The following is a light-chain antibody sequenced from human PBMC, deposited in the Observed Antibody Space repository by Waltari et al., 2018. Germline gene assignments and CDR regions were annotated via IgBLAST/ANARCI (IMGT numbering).Light chain of an antibody. Sequence: QSALSQPASVSGSPGQPLTITCTGASTDLASYNLVARYQHHPNRAPKLIIYEATKRPSGISHRFSGAKSGATASLRISGLQADDEADYYCCSYTGSSTSYGCGGGTKVTVL. V-gene: IGLV2-23*01. CDR2: EAT. J-gene: IGLJ1*01. CDR3: CSYTGSSTSYG. CDR1: STDLASYNL.